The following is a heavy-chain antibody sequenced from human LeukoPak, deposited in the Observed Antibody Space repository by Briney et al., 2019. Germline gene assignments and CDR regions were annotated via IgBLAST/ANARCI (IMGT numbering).Heavy chain of an antibody. Sequence: SSQTLSLTCTVSGGSISRGAYYWSWIRQVPGKGLEWIAYIFSSGSTSYNPSLRSRVTVSFDSSKNQFFLNLSSVTAADTAVYYCAREAWAGTLSGWFDPWGQGTLVTVSS. D-gene: IGHD1-7*01. CDR2: IFSSGST. CDR3: AREAWAGTLSGWFDP. V-gene: IGHV4-31*03. CDR1: GGSISRGAYY. J-gene: IGHJ5*02.